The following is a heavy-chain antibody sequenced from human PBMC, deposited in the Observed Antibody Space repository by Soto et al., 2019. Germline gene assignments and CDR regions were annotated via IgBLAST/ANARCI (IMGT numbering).Heavy chain of an antibody. CDR3: AHRGIVLVPAAIRSLDSWFDP. CDR1: GFSLSTSGVG. CDR2: IYWDDDK. V-gene: IGHV2-5*02. J-gene: IGHJ5*02. Sequence: GSCPYAGETTQTLSLTCTFSGFSLSTSGVGVGWVRQPPGKALEGLALIYWDDDKRYSQSLKSRLTIPKDTSKNQVVLTMTNMDPVDTATYYCAHRGIVLVPAAIRSLDSWFDPWGQGTLVTVSS. D-gene: IGHD2-2*01.